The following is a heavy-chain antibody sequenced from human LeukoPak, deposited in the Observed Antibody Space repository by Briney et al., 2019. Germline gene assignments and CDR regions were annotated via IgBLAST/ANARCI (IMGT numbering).Heavy chain of an antibody. J-gene: IGHJ4*02. Sequence: ASVKVSCQASGYTFTSYGISWVRQAPGQGLEWMGWISACNGNTNYAQKLQGRVTMTTDTSTSTAYMELRSLRSDDTAVYYCARRSAYGDSDYWGQGTLVTVSS. CDR3: ARRSAYGDSDY. CDR2: ISACNGNT. CDR1: GYTFTSYG. D-gene: IGHD4-17*01. V-gene: IGHV1-18*01.